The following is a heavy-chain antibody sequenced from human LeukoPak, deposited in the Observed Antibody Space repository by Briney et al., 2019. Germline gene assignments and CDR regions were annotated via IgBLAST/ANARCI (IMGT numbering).Heavy chain of an antibody. D-gene: IGHD1-26*01. CDR1: GGSISSYY. J-gene: IGHJ4*02. CDR3: ARLVGHSGSYFVTYYFDY. CDR2: IYYSGST. Sequence: SETLSLTCTVSGGSISSYYWSWIRQPPGKGLEWIGHIYYSGSTNYNPSLKSRVTISVDTSKNQFSLKLSSVTAADTAVYYCARLVGHSGSYFVTYYFDYWGQGTLVTVSS. V-gene: IGHV4-59*08.